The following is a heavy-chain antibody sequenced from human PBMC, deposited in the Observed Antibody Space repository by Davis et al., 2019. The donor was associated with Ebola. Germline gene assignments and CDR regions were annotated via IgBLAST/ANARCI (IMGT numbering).Heavy chain of an antibody. CDR1: GFTFSIFD. V-gene: IGHV3-23*01. J-gene: IGHJ5*01. CDR2: IRGGGPQT. D-gene: IGHD1-26*01. CDR3: ARGIREIDS. Sequence: GESLKISCAASGFTFSIFDMSWVRLAPGKGLEWVSGIRGGGPQTYYAHSVTGRFTISRDNSKNTVSLQMNSLRAEDTAVYYCARGIREIDSWGQGTQVTVSS.